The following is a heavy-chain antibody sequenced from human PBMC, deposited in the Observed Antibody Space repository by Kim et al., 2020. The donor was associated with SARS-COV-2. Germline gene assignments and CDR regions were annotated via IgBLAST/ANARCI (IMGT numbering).Heavy chain of an antibody. D-gene: IGHD5-12*01. V-gene: IGHV3-72*01. CDR3: ASGAHSGYDYYYGMDV. Sequence: SVKGTYTITRDDSKNSLFLQMNSLKTEDTAVYYCASGAHSGYDYYYGMDVWGQGTTVTVSS. J-gene: IGHJ6*02.